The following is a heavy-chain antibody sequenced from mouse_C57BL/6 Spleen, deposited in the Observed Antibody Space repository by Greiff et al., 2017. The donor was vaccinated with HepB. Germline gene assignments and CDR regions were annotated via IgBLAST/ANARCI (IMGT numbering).Heavy chain of an antibody. CDR2: IYWDDDK. CDR1: GFSLSTSGMG. V-gene: IGHV8-12*01. Sequence: QVQLKESGPGILQSSQTLSLTCSFSGFSLSTSGMGVSWIRQPSGKGLEWLAHIYWDDDKRYNPSLKSRLTISKDTSRNQVFLKITSVDTADTATYYCARSRDYYGSSYGFAYWGQGTLVTVSA. CDR3: ARSRDYYGSSYGFAY. J-gene: IGHJ3*01. D-gene: IGHD1-1*01.